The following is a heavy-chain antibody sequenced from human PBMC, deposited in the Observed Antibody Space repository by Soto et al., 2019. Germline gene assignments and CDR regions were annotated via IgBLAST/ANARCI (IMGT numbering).Heavy chain of an antibody. V-gene: IGHV1-18*01. J-gene: IGHJ5*02. CDR3: ARVVVIAANSFDP. CDR2: ISPYTGST. D-gene: IGHD2-21*01. CDR1: GYTFTNYG. Sequence: ASVKVSCKASGYTFTNYGLSWLRQAPGQGLEWMGWISPYTGSTNYAHSLQGRVTLTTDTSSNTAYMELRSLRSDDTAVYYCARVVVIAANSFDPWGQGPLVTVSS.